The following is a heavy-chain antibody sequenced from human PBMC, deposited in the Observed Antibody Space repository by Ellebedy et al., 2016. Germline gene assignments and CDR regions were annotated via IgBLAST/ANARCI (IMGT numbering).Heavy chain of an antibody. V-gene: IGHV1-2*04. D-gene: IGHD6-13*01. CDR1: GYTFTGYY. J-gene: IGHJ6*02. Sequence: ASVKVSCXASGYTFTGYYMHWVRQAPGQGLEWMGWINPNSGGTNYAQKFQGWVTMNRDTSISTAYMELSRLRSDDTAVYYCARGDRIAAAGSIDYYYGMDVWGQGTTVTVSS. CDR2: INPNSGGT. CDR3: ARGDRIAAAGSIDYYYGMDV.